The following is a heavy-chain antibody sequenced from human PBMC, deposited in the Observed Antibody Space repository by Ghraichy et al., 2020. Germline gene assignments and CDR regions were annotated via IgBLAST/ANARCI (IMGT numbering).Heavy chain of an antibody. V-gene: IGHV4-38-2*02. Sequence: SQTLSLTCSVSGFSIRSGYYRGWIRQAQGRGLEWLGTIYHSGSAYYNPSLKSRVTISVDTSKNQFSLRLDSVTAADTAFYYCARGRYDTSAYYYTSWGQGTLVTVSS. CDR2: IYHSGSA. CDR1: GFSIRSGYY. J-gene: IGHJ4*02. CDR3: ARGRYDTSAYYYTS. D-gene: IGHD3-22*01.